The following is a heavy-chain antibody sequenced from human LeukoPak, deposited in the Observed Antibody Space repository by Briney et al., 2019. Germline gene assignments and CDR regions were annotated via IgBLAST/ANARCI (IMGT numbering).Heavy chain of an antibody. Sequence: GGSLRLSCAPSRFTLSSYAMSSVRQAPGKGVECVSAISGSGGSTYYADSVKGRFTISSDNSKNTLYLQMNSLRAEDTAVYYCAKDPVGVAAGSSLFDYWGQGTLVTVSS. CDR3: AKDPVGVAAGSSLFDY. J-gene: IGHJ4*02. CDR1: RFTLSSYA. V-gene: IGHV3-23*01. CDR2: ISGSGGST. D-gene: IGHD6-13*01.